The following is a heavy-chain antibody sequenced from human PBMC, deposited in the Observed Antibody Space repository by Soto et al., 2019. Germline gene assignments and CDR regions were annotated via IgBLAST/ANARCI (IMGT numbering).Heavy chain of an antibody. J-gene: IGHJ5*02. CDR2: INHSGST. V-gene: IGHV4-34*01. CDR3: ARRNGSGRNWFDP. Sequence: LSLTCAVYGGSFSGYYWSWIRQPPGKGLEWIGEINHSGSTNYNPSLKSRVTISVDTSKNQFSLKLSSVTAADTAVYYCARRNGSGRNWFDPWGQGTLVTVSS. D-gene: IGHD3-10*01. CDR1: GGSFSGYY.